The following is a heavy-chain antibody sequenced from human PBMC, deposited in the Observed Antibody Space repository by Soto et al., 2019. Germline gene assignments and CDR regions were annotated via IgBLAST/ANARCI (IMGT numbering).Heavy chain of an antibody. CDR3: ARDSDCSSTSCYQDYYYGMDV. Sequence: ASVKVSCKASGYTFTSYGISWVRQAPGQGLEWMGWISAYNGNTNYVQKLQGRVTMTTDTSTSTAYMELRSLRSDDTAVYYCARDSDCSSTSCYQDYYYGMDVWGQGTTVTVSS. J-gene: IGHJ6*02. D-gene: IGHD2-2*01. CDR2: ISAYNGNT. CDR1: GYTFTSYG. V-gene: IGHV1-18*01.